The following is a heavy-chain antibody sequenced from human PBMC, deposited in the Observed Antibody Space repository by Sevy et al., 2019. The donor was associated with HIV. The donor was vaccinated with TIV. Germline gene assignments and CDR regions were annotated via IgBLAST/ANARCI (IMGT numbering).Heavy chain of an antibody. J-gene: IGHJ4*02. CDR2: ISYDGSNK. Sequence: GGSLRLSCAASGFTFSSYAMHWVRQAPGKGLEWVAVISYDGSNKYYADSVKGRFTISRDNSKNTLYLQMNSLRAEDTAVYYCARDVRSPDYCGQGTLVTVSS. CDR3: ARDVRSPDY. CDR1: GFTFSSYA. V-gene: IGHV3-30*04.